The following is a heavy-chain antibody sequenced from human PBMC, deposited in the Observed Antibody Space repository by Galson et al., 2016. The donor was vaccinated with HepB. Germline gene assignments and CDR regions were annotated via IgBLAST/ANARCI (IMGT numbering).Heavy chain of an antibody. CDR3: ARGRSGSHYYDGSAYYYSPAD. Sequence: SVKVSCKASGYIFNNYAIHWVRQAPGQRLEWMGWINAGNGNTKFSQKFQGRVTITRDTSASTAYMDLSSLRFEDTAVYYCARGRSGSHYYDGSAYYYSPADWGQGTLVTVSS. V-gene: IGHV1-3*01. D-gene: IGHD3-22*01. J-gene: IGHJ4*02. CDR1: GYIFNNYA. CDR2: INAGNGNT.